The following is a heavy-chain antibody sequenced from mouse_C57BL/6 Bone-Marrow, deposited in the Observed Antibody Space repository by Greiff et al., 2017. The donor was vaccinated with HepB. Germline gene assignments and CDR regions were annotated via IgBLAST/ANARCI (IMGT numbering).Heavy chain of an antibody. CDR2: IYPRSGNT. D-gene: IGHD1-1*01. V-gene: IGHV1-81*01. J-gene: IGHJ2*01. CDR3: ARFITTVVATFFDY. Sequence: VQGVESGAELARPGASVKLSCKASGYTFTSYGISWVKQRTGQGLEWIGEIYPRSGNTYYNEKFKGKATLTADKSSSTAYMELRSLTSEYSAVYFCARFITTVVATFFDYWGQGTTLTVSS. CDR1: GYTFTSYG.